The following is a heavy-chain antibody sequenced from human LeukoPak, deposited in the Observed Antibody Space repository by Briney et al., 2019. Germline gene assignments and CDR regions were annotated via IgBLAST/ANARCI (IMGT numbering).Heavy chain of an antibody. D-gene: IGHD6-13*01. CDR3: ARWHSEQQLGHYFDY. CDR2: ISYDGSNK. Sequence: PGRSLRLSCAASGFTFSSYAMHWVRQAPGKGLEWVAVISYDGSNKYYADSVKGRFTISRDNSKNTLYLQMNSLRAEDTAVYYCARWHSEQQLGHYFDYWGQGTLVTASS. CDR1: GFTFSSYA. J-gene: IGHJ4*02. V-gene: IGHV3-30*04.